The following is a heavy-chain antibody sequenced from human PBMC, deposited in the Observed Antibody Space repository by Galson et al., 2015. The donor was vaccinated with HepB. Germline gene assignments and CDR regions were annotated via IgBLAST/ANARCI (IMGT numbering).Heavy chain of an antibody. CDR1: GFTFSSYE. CDR3: ARERGGSPADYGGKSVWAYYYYGMDV. CDR2: ISSSGSTI. V-gene: IGHV3-48*03. Sequence: SLRLSCAASGFTFSSYEMNWVRQAPGKGLEWVSYISSSGSTIYYADSVKGRFTISRDNAKNSLYLQMNSLRAEDTAVYYCARERGGSPADYGGKSVWAYYYYGMDVWGQGTTVTVSS. J-gene: IGHJ6*02. D-gene: IGHD4-23*01.